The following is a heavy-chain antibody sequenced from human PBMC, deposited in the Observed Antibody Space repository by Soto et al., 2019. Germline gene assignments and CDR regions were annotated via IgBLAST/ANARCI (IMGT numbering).Heavy chain of an antibody. V-gene: IGHV1-69*13. CDR2: IIPIFGTA. D-gene: IGHD3-22*01. J-gene: IGHJ4*02. Sequence: QVQLVQSGAEVKKPGASVKVSCKASGYTFTSYGISWVRQAPGQGLEWMGGIIPIFGTANYAQKFQGRVTITADESTSTAYMELSSLRSEDTAVYYCARDPGKYYYDSSGFIWGQGTLVTVSS. CDR1: GYTFTSYG. CDR3: ARDPGKYYYDSSGFI.